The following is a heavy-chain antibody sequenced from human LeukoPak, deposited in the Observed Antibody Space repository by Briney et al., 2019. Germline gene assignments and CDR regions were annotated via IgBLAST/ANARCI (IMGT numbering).Heavy chain of an antibody. Sequence: GGSLRLSCAASGFTFSSYWMSWVRQAPGKGLEWVANIKQDGSEKYYVDSVKGRFTISRDNAKNSLYLQMNRLRAADTAVYFCAKDLVLGPFDYWGQGTLVTVSS. CDR3: AKDLVLGPFDY. D-gene: IGHD6-6*01. CDR1: GFTFSSYW. J-gene: IGHJ4*02. V-gene: IGHV3-7*03. CDR2: IKQDGSEK.